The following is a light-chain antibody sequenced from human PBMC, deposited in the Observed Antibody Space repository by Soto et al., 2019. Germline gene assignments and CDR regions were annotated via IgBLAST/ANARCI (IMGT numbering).Light chain of an antibody. J-gene: IGKJ1*01. CDR2: GAS. CDR1: QTVRSNY. V-gene: IGKV3-20*01. CDR3: QQYAGSPWT. Sequence: ETVLTQSPGTLSLSPGERAPLSCRASQTVRSNYLAWYRQTPGQAPRLLIYGASNRATGIADRFSGSGSGTDFTLIISRLEPEDFALYYCQQYAGSPWTFGQGTKVEIK.